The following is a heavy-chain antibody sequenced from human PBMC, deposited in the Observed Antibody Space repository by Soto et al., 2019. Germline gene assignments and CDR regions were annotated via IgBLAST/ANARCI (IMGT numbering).Heavy chain of an antibody. CDR3: ARVPPLGSGYPFYCYYYMDV. J-gene: IGHJ6*03. CDR2: IYYSGST. V-gene: IGHV4-59*01. CDR1: GGSFSGYY. Sequence: SETLSLTCAVYGGSFSGYYWSWIRQPPGKGLEWIGYIYYSGSTNYNPSLKSRVTISVDTSKNQFSLKLSSVTAADTAVYYCARVPPLGSGYPFYCYYYMDVWGKGTTVTVSS. D-gene: IGHD3-3*01.